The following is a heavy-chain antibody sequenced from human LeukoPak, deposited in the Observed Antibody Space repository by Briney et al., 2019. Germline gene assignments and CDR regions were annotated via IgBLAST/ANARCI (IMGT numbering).Heavy chain of an antibody. Sequence: SETLSLTCAVYGGSFSGYYWSWIRQPPGKGLEWIGEINHSGSTNYNPSLKSRVTISVDTSKNQFSLKLSSATAADTAVYYCASPDSSGYYYVNWGQGTLVTVSS. CDR3: ASPDSSGYYYVN. J-gene: IGHJ4*02. V-gene: IGHV4-34*01. CDR2: INHSGST. D-gene: IGHD3-22*01. CDR1: GGSFSGYY.